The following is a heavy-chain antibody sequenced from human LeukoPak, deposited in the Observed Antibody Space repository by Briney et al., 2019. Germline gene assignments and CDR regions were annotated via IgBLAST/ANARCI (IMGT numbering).Heavy chain of an antibody. V-gene: IGHV4-31*03. CDR3: ARAGGLTTAPLDLDR. CDR1: GGSISSGGYY. J-gene: IGHJ2*01. D-gene: IGHD4-17*01. Sequence: SETLSLTCTVSGGSISSGGYYWSWVRQHPGKGLEWIGYIYYTGGTYYNPSLKSRVTISVDTSKNQFSLKLSSVTAADTAVYYCARAGGLTTAPLDLDRWGRGTLVTVSS. CDR2: IYYTGGT.